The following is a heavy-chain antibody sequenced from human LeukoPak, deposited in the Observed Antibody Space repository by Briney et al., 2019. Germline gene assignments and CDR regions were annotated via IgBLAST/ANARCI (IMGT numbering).Heavy chain of an antibody. CDR3: ARGGPYCGGDCYANWFDP. D-gene: IGHD2-21*02. CDR2: IIPIFGTA. V-gene: IGHV1-69*13. CDR1: GGTFSSYA. J-gene: IGHJ5*02. Sequence: GASVKVSCKASGGTFSSYAISWVRQAPGQGLEWMGGIIPIFGTANYAQKFQGRVTITADESTSTAYMELSSLRSEDTVVYYCARGGPYCGGDCYANWFDPWGQGTLVTVSS.